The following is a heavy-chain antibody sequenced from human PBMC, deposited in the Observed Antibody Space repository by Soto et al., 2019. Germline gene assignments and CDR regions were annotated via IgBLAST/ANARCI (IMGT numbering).Heavy chain of an antibody. CDR1: GFTFSNYW. CDR2: IKEDGSEK. J-gene: IGHJ4*02. D-gene: IGHD2-15*01. CDR3: SRYVVVGAKALNY. Sequence: GGSLRLSCAASGFTFSNYWMTWVRQAPGKGLEWVANIKEDGSEKHDVDSVKGRFTISRDNAKNSLYLQMNSLRVEDTAVYFCSRYVVVGAKALNYWGQGALVTVSS. V-gene: IGHV3-7*01.